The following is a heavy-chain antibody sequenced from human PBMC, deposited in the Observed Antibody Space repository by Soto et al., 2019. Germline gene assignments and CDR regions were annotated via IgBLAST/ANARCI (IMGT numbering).Heavy chain of an antibody. J-gene: IGHJ4*02. CDR1: CGSISSGDYY. D-gene: IGHD4-17*01. CDR2: IYYSGST. Sequence: PSETLSLTCTVSCGSISSGDYYWSWIRQPPGKGLEWIGYIYYSGSTYYNPSLKSRVTISVDTSKNQFSLKLSSVTAADTAVYYCARGTTVTLIDYWGQGTLVTVSS. V-gene: IGHV4-30-4*01. CDR3: ARGTTVTLIDY.